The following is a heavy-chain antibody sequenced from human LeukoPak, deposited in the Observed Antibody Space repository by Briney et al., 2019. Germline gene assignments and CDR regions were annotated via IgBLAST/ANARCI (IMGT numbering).Heavy chain of an antibody. J-gene: IGHJ4*02. Sequence: PSETLSLTCSVSGGSISSNYRSWIRQPPGKGLEWIGYIYYRGSTNYNPSLKSRVTISVDTSKNQFSLKLNSVTAADTAVYYCARISLTGYAPISGYFDYWGQGTLVTVSS. CDR3: ARISLTGYAPISGYFDY. CDR2: IYYRGST. CDR1: GGSISSNY. D-gene: IGHD3-9*01. V-gene: IGHV4-59*12.